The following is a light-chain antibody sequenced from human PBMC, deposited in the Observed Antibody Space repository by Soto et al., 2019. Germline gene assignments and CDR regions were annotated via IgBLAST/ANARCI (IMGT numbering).Light chain of an antibody. J-gene: IGKJ1*01. Sequence: EIMLTQSPATLSVSPGEKATLSCRASQSVSSRSLAWYQPRPGQSPRLLIYGASRRATDLPDRFSGSGSETDFTLTITSLEPEDFAVYYCQQYATSPRTFGQGTKVDIK. CDR1: QSVSSRS. CDR2: GAS. CDR3: QQYATSPRT. V-gene: IGKV3-20*01.